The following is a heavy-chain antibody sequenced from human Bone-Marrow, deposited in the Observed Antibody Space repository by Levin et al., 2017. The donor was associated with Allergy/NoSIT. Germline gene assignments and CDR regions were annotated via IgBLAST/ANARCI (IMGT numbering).Heavy chain of an antibody. CDR1: GITFSHHS. J-gene: IGHJ4*02. V-gene: IGHV3-21*01. Sequence: GGSLRLSCAASGITFSHHSMIWVRQAPGKGLEWVASISDSSRYIHYADSVKGRLTISRDNAKNSVFLEMNSLRDEDTAVYYCAKMGDNRSSSGYYFDNWGQGTLVTVSS. D-gene: IGHD2-21*01. CDR2: ISDSSRYI. CDR3: AKMGDNRSSSGYYFDN.